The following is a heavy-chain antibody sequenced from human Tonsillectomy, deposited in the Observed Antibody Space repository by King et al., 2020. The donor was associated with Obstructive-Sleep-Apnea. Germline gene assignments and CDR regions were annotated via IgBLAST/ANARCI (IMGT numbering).Heavy chain of an antibody. V-gene: IGHV4-59*01. CDR3: ARAVTYYYDSSGYSNFDY. CDR1: GGSISSYY. Sequence: QLQESGPGLVKPSETLSLTCTVSGGSISSYYWSWIRQPPGKGLEWIGYIYYSGSTNYNPSLKSRVTISVDTSKNQFSLKLSSVTAADTAVYYCARAVTYYYDSSGYSNFDYWGQGTLVTVSS. D-gene: IGHD3-22*01. CDR2: IYYSGST. J-gene: IGHJ4*02.